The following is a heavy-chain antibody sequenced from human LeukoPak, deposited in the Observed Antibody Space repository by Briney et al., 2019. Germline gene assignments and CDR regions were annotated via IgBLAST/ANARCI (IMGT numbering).Heavy chain of an antibody. V-gene: IGHV3-48*02. Sequence: GGSLRLSCAASRFTFSTYSMNWVRQAPGKGLEWVSYISSSSNTIYYADSVKGRFTISRDNAKNSLYLQMNRLTDEDTDVSYCERDTRQSISGDQYSFESWGQGNPVTVSS. CDR1: RFTFSTYS. CDR3: ERDTRQSISGDQYSFES. D-gene: IGHD4-17*01. J-gene: IGHJ4*02. CDR2: ISSSSNTI.